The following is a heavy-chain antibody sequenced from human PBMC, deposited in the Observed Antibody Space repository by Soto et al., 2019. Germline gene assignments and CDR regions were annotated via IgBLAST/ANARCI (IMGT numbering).Heavy chain of an antibody. CDR3: ARDYGDTFDS. CDR2: INPNSGGT. CDR1: GYTFTGYY. J-gene: IGHJ4*02. V-gene: IGHV1-2*02. Sequence: ASVKVSCKASGYTFTGYYMHWVRQAPGQGLEWMGWINPNSGGTNYAQRFRGRVTMTRDTSISTAYMEVSRLSSDDTAVYYCARDYGDTFDSWGQGTLVTASS. D-gene: IGHD4-17*01.